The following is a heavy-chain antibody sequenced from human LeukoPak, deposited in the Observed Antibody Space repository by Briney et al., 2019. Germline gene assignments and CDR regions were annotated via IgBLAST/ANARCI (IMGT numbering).Heavy chain of an antibody. J-gene: IGHJ4*02. Sequence: PSETLSLTCTVSGGSISTYYWSWIRQPPGKGLEWIGYIYYSGSTNYNPSLKSRVTISVDTSKNQFSLKLSSVTAADTAVYYCARSTTPARSWYPLDYWGQGTLVTVSS. CDR2: IYYSGST. D-gene: IGHD6-13*01. V-gene: IGHV4-59*08. CDR1: GGSISTYY. CDR3: ARSTTPARSWYPLDY.